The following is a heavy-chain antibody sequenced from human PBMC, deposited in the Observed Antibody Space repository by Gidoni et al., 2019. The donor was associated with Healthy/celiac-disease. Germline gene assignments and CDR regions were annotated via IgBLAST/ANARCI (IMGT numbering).Heavy chain of an antibody. D-gene: IGHD6-13*01. CDR2: IGTAGDT. CDR1: GFTFSSYD. CDR3: ARGGYSSSHARNWDFDY. V-gene: IGHV3-13*01. J-gene: IGHJ4*02. Sequence: EVQLVESGGGLVQPGGSLRLSCAASGFTFSSYDMHWVRQATGKGLEWVSAIGTAGDTYYPGSVKGRFTISRENAKNSLYLQMNSLRAGDTAVYYCARGGYSSSHARNWDFDYWGQGTLVTVSS.